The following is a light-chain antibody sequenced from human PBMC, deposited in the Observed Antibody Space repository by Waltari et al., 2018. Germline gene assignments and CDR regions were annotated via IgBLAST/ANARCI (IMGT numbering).Light chain of an antibody. CDR1: SGHSSNI. CDR2: VTSDGSH. J-gene: IGLJ3*02. V-gene: IGLV4-69*01. Sequence: QLVVTQSPSASASLGASVKLTCTLSSGHSSNIIAWHQQQPEKGPRYLMKVTSDGSHSKGDEIPDRFSGSSSGAERYLTISSLQSEDEADYYCQTGGHGTWVFGGGTKLTVL. CDR3: QTGGHGTWV.